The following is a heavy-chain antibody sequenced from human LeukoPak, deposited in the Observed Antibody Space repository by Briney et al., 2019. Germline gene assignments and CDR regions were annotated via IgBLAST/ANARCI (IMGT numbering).Heavy chain of an antibody. CDR1: VFTFSSHA. CDR3: AKALEVVPAAYDY. CDR2: ISGSGNYT. J-gene: IGHJ4*02. Sequence: GGCLRLSCAGSVFTFSSHAMTWVRQAPGKGLEWVSTISGSGNYTYPADSVKGRFTISRDNSKNTLFLQMNSLRAEDTAVYYCAKALEVVPAAYDYWGQGTLVTVSS. D-gene: IGHD2-2*01. V-gene: IGHV3-23*01.